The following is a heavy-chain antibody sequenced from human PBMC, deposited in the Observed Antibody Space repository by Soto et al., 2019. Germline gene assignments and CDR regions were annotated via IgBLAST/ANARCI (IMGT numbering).Heavy chain of an antibody. D-gene: IGHD5-12*01. Sequence: TSETLSLTCTVSGGSVSSGSFYWSWIRRPPGKGLEWIGYFYDSGSTNYNPSLRSRVTMSVDTSKNQFSLKLSSVTAADTAVYYCAASAPPATNYYYAMDAWGQGTTVTVSS. CDR1: GGSVSSGSFY. V-gene: IGHV4-61*01. J-gene: IGHJ6*02. CDR3: AASAPPATNYYYAMDA. CDR2: FYDSGST.